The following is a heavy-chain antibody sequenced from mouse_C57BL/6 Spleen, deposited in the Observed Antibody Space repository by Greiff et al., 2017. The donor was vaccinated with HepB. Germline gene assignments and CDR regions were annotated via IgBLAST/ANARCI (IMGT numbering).Heavy chain of an antibody. V-gene: IGHV1-15*01. CDR3: TREGGFYYYGSSYGY. CDR2: IDPETGGT. J-gene: IGHJ2*01. CDR1: GYTFTDYE. D-gene: IGHD1-1*01. Sequence: VQLQQSGAELVRPGASVTLSCKASGYTFTDYEMHWVKQTPVHGLEWIGAIDPETGGTAYNQKFKGKAILTADKSSSTAYMELRSLTSEDSAVYYCTREGGFYYYGSSYGYWGQGTTLTVSS.